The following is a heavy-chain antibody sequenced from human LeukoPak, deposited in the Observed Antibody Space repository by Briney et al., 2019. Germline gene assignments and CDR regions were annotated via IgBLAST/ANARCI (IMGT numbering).Heavy chain of an antibody. J-gene: IGHJ4*02. CDR2: IIQDGSEK. D-gene: IGHD6-19*01. CDR3: ARDTRSGWDGLIDY. CDR1: GFTFSSFW. Sequence: GGSLRLSCAASGFTFSSFWMSWVRQAPGKGLEWVANIIQDGSEKYYMDSVKGRFTISRDNAKNSLYLQMNSLRAEDTAVYYCARDTRSGWDGLIDYWGQGTLVTVSS. V-gene: IGHV3-7*01.